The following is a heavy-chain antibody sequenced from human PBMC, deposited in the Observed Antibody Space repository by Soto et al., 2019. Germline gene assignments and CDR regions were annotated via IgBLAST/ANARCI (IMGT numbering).Heavy chain of an antibody. V-gene: IGHV1-69*01. D-gene: IGHD2-2*01. CDR3: ARDRDCSSSICYGGYGMDV. Sequence: QVQLVQSGAEVRKFGSSVKVSCKASGGTFSNYGISWVRQAPGQGLEWMGRIIPMFGTKNYAQEFQGRVTITADESTSTVYMELRSLRSDDTAVYYCARDRDCSSSICYGGYGMDVWGQGTTVTVSS. CDR2: IIPMFGTK. J-gene: IGHJ6*02. CDR1: GGTFSNYG.